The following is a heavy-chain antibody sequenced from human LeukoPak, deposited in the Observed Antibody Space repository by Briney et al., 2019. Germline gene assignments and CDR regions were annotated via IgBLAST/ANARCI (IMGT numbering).Heavy chain of an antibody. CDR3: AKDPYRITMIVVVIGPFDY. J-gene: IGHJ4*02. CDR2: ISSSSSYI. D-gene: IGHD3-22*01. Sequence: GGSLRLSCAASGFTFNTYSMNWVRQAPGKGLEWVSSISSSSSYIYYADSVKGRFTISRDNSKNTLYLQMNSLRAEDTAVYYCAKDPYRITMIVVVIGPFDYWGQGTLVTVSS. V-gene: IGHV3-21*01. CDR1: GFTFNTYS.